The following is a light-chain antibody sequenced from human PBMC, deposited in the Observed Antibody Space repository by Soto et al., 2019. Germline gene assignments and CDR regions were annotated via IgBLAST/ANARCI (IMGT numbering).Light chain of an antibody. CDR2: GAS. V-gene: IGKV3-20*01. Sequence: EIVLTQSPGTLSLSPGEKATLSCRASQSVSSSLAWYQQKPGQAPRLLIYGASTRITGIPDRFSGVGSGTEFTLTRRRLDPDDFAVYYCQHYSDLPRTFGQGTKVEIK. CDR3: QHYSDLPRT. J-gene: IGKJ1*01. CDR1: QSVSSS.